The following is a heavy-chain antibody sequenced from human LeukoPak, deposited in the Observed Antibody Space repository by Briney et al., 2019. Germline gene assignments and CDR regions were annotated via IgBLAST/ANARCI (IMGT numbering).Heavy chain of an antibody. CDR1: GFTFSSYS. CDR2: ISSSSSYI. D-gene: IGHD3-10*01. Sequence: GGSLRLSCAASGFTFSSYSMNWVRQAPGKGLEWVSSISSSSSYIYYADSVKGRLTISRDNAKNSLYLQMNSLRAEDTAVYYCARDRVMVRGVLDYWGQGTLVTVSS. J-gene: IGHJ4*02. CDR3: ARDRVMVRGVLDY. V-gene: IGHV3-21*01.